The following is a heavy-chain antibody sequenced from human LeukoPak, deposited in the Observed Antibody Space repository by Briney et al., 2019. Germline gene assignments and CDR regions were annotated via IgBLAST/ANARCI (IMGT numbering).Heavy chain of an antibody. CDR1: GFTFGSYS. CDR3: ARAFADGYNSSPFDY. V-gene: IGHV3-21*01. CDR2: ISSSSSYI. Sequence: GGSLRLSCAASGFTFGSYSMNWVRQAPGKGLEWASSISSSSSYIYYADSVKGRFTISRDNAKNSLYLQMNSLRAEDTAVYYCARAFADGYNSSPFDYWGQGTLVTVSS. D-gene: IGHD5-24*01. J-gene: IGHJ4*02.